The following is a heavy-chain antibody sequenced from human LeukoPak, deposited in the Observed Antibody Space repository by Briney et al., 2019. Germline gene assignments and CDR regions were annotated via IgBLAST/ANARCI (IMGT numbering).Heavy chain of an antibody. V-gene: IGHV3-64D*09. CDR1: GFTSSRYA. Sequence: GALRLSCSASGFTSSRYAMHWVRQAPGKGLEYVSGVTSNGGSTYYADSVKGRFTISRDNSKNTLYLQMSTLRAEDTAVYYCVKSSVSSWYMFDYWGQGTLVTVSS. J-gene: IGHJ4*02. CDR2: VTSNGGST. D-gene: IGHD6-13*01. CDR3: VKSSVSSWYMFDY.